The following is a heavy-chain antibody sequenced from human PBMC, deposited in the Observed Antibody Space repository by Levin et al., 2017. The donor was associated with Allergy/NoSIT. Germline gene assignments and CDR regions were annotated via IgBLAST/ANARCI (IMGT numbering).Heavy chain of an antibody. CDR1: GYTFTSYY. D-gene: IGHD3-10*01. J-gene: IGHJ4*02. V-gene: IGHV1-46*01. Sequence: GASVKVSCKASGYTFTSYYMHWVRQAPGQGLEWMGIINPSGGSTSYAQKFQGRVTMTRDTSTSTVYMELSSLRSEDTAVYYCARLALLTGYGSGSYYLEDWGQGTLVTVSS. CDR3: ARLALLTGYGSGSYYLED. CDR2: INPSGGST.